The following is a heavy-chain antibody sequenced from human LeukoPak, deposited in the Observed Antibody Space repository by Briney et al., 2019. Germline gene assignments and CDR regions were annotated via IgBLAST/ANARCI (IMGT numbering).Heavy chain of an antibody. V-gene: IGHV4-59*01. CDR1: GGSISSYY. J-gene: IGHJ2*01. CDR3: ARVARRDFWSGYYTRRNWYFDL. Sequence: SETLSLTCTVSGGSISSYYWSWIRQPLGKGLEWIGYIYYSGSTNYNPSLKSRVTISVDTSKNQFSLKLSSVTAADTAVYYCARVARRDFWSGYYTRRNWYFDLWGRGTLVTVSS. CDR2: IYYSGST. D-gene: IGHD3-3*01.